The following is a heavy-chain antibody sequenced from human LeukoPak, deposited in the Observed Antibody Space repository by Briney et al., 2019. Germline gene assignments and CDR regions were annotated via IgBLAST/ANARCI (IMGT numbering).Heavy chain of an antibody. CDR3: ASYGYDFWSGYSH. Sequence: PLETLSLTCTVSGGSISSSSYYWGWIRQPPGKGLERIGSIYYSGSTYYNPSLKSRVTMSVDTSKNQFSLKLSSVTAAARVVYFCASYGYDFWSGYSHGGQGTLVTVSS. D-gene: IGHD3-3*01. J-gene: IGHJ4*02. CDR1: GGSISSSSYY. CDR2: IYYSGST. V-gene: IGHV4-39*01.